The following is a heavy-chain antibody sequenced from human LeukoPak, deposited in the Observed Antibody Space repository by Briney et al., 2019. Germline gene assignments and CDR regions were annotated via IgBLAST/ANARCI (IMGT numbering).Heavy chain of an antibody. CDR1: GFTFSSYA. J-gene: IGHJ4*02. V-gene: IGHV3-23*01. Sequence: GGSLRLSCAASGFTFSSYAMSWVRQAPGKGLEWVSAISGSGGSTYYADSVKGRFTISRDNSKNTLYLQMNSLRAEDTAVYYCAKMTLRGPIIEYYFDYWGQGTLVTVSS. D-gene: IGHD3-10*01. CDR3: AKMTLRGPIIEYYFDY. CDR2: ISGSGGST.